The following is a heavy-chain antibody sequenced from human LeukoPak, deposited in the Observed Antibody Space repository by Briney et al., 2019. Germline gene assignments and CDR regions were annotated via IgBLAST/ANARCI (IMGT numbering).Heavy chain of an antibody. D-gene: IGHD1-7*01. CDR3: TRGGTTLDY. V-gene: IGHV3-74*01. CDR2: IDTDGSNT. Sequence: GGSLRLSCAASGFTFSSYWMHWVRQAPGKGLVWVSRIDTDGSNTAYADSVKGRFTISRDNAKNTLYLQMNRLRAEDTAVYYCTRGGTTLDYWGQGTLVTVSS. J-gene: IGHJ4*02. CDR1: GFTFSSYW.